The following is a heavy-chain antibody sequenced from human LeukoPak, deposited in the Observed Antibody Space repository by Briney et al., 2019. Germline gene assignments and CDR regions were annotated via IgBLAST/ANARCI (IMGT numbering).Heavy chain of an antibody. D-gene: IGHD4-17*01. CDR1: GFAFSSHA. V-gene: IGHV3-23*01. J-gene: IGHJ4*02. CDR2: ISGSGGST. CDR3: AKDNGDKYY. Sequence: PGGSLRLSCTPSGFAFSSHAMSWVRQAPGKGLEWVSAISGSGGSTYYADSVKGRFTISRDNSKNTLYLQMNSLRAEDTAVYYCAKDNGDKYYWGQGTLVTVSS.